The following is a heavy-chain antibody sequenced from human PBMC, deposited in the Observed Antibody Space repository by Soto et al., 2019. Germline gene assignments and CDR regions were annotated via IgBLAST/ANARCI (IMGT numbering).Heavy chain of an antibody. CDR2: IYHSGST. CDR1: GGSISSSNW. V-gene: IGHV4-4*02. J-gene: IGHJ6*02. CDR3: ASPMAFDFWSGYNYYYGMDV. D-gene: IGHD3-3*01. Sequence: SETLSLTXAVSGGSISSSNWWSWVRQPPGKGLEWIGEIYHSGSTNYNPSLKSRVTISVDKSKNQFSLKLSSVTAADTAVYYCASPMAFDFWSGYNYYYGMDVWGQGTTVTVSS.